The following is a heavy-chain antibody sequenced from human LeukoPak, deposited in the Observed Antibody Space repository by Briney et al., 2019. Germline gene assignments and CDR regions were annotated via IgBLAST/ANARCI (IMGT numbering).Heavy chain of an antibody. CDR3: ARDHGQRGYSGYDSPFDH. D-gene: IGHD5-12*01. CDR2: FYRSGSP. V-gene: IGHV4-39*07. Sequence: SETLSLTCSVSGRPISSSSHYWAWVPRPPGKVLEWLGSFYRSGSPHYNPSLKSRVTISVHTSKNQFSLKLNSVTAADTGVYYCARDHGQRGYSGYDSPFDHWGQGTLVTVSS. J-gene: IGHJ4*02. CDR1: GRPISSSSHY.